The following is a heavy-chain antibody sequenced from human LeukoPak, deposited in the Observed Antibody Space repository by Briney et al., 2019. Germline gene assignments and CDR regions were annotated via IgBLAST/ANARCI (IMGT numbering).Heavy chain of an antibody. J-gene: IGHJ3*02. V-gene: IGHV4-39*01. CDR3: ARIYCSSTSCYVADAFDI. CDR1: GGSISSSSYY. CDR2: INYSGST. D-gene: IGHD2-2*01. Sequence: PSETLSLTCTVSGGSISSSSYYWGWIRQPPGKGLEWIGRINYSGSTYYNPSLKSRVTISVDTSKNQFSLKLSSVTAADTAVYYCARIYCSSTSCYVADAFDIWGQGTMVTVSS.